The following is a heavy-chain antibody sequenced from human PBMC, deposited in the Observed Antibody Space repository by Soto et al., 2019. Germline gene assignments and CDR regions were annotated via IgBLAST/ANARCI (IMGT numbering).Heavy chain of an antibody. J-gene: IGHJ4*02. D-gene: IGHD2-15*01. Sequence: PGESLKISCKGSGYSFTSYWIGWVRQMPGKGLEWMGIIYPGDSDTRYSPSFQGQVTISADKSISTAYLQWSSLKASDTAMYYCARPYCSGGSCYPHYFDYWGQGTLVTVSS. CDR3: ARPYCSGGSCYPHYFDY. V-gene: IGHV5-51*01. CDR1: GYSFTSYW. CDR2: IYPGDSDT.